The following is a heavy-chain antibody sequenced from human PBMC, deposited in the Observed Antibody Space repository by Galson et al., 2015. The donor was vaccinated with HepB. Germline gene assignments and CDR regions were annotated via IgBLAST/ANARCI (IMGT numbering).Heavy chain of an antibody. J-gene: IGHJ4*02. CDR2: INPNSGDT. CDR1: GYTFTGYY. Sequence: SVKVSCKASGYTFTGYYIHWVRQAPGQGLEWMGWINPNSGDTNYAQKFQGRVTMTRDTSISTAYVELSRLKSDDTAVYYCTTVTYSAYSYDFDYWGQGTLVTVSS. CDR3: TTVTYSAYSYDFDY. V-gene: IGHV1-2*02. D-gene: IGHD6-25*01.